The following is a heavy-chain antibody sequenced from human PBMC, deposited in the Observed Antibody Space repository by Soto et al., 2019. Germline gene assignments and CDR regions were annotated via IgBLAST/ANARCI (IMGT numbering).Heavy chain of an antibody. Sequence: GGSLRLLCEASAFSVTTYPMSGIRQAPGKGLEWVSDISGSGGSTYSAASVKGRFTISRDNSKNTVYRQMNSLRAEDTAVYYCAKVSEKDSSYMGYWGQGTLVTVSS. CDR2: ISGSGGST. J-gene: IGHJ4*02. CDR1: AFSVTTYP. D-gene: IGHD6-6*01. CDR3: AKVSEKDSSYMGY. V-gene: IGHV3-23*01.